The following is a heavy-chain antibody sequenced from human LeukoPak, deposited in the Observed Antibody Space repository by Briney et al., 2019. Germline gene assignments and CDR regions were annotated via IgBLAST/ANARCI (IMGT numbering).Heavy chain of an antibody. Sequence: GGSLRLSCAASGFTFSSYAMSWVRQAPGKGLEWVSGISGSGGSTYYADSVKGRFTISRDNANNILYLQLNSVRAEDTAVYYCVRETQSGITDFDYWGQGTPVTVSS. J-gene: IGHJ4*02. CDR3: VRETQSGITDFDY. D-gene: IGHD1-14*01. CDR2: ISGSGGST. CDR1: GFTFSSYA. V-gene: IGHV3-23*01.